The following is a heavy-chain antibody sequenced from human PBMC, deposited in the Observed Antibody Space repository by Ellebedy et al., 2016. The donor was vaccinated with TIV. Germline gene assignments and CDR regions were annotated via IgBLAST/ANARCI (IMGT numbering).Heavy chain of an antibody. V-gene: IGHV3-23*01. D-gene: IGHD5-18*01. CDR2: SDGTT. CDR3: AKGTWIQLWLGY. J-gene: IGHJ4*02. Sequence: SDGTTHYADSVKGRFTVSRDNSKNTLYLQMNSLRAEDTAVYYCAKGTWIQLWLGYWGQGTLVTFSS.